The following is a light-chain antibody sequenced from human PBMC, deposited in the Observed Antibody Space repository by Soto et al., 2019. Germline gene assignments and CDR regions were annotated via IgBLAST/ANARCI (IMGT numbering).Light chain of an antibody. CDR1: SSDVGGYNY. CDR2: EVS. Sequence: QSALTQPASVSGSPGQSITISCTGTSSDVGGYNYVSWYQQHPDKAPKLMIYEVSNRPSGVSNRFSGSKSGNTASLTISGLQAEDEADYYCSSYTSSSTLEVFGGGTKLTV. V-gene: IGLV2-14*01. J-gene: IGLJ3*02. CDR3: SSYTSSSTLEV.